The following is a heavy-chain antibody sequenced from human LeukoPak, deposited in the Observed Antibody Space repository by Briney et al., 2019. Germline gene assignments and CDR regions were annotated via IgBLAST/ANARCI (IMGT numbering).Heavy chain of an antibody. CDR3: ARSRTHRLYSGSGSYPGAFDY. D-gene: IGHD3-10*01. J-gene: IGHJ4*02. Sequence: ASVKVSCKASGYTFTGYYIHWVRQAPGQGLEWMGGIIPIFGTANYAQKFQGRVTITADKSTSTAYMELSSLRSEDTAVYYCARSRTHRLYSGSGSYPGAFDYWGQGTLVPVSS. CDR1: GYTFTGYY. V-gene: IGHV1-69*06. CDR2: IIPIFGTA.